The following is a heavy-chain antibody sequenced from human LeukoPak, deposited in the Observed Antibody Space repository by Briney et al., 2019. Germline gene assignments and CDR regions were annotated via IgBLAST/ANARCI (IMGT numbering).Heavy chain of an antibody. D-gene: IGHD3-10*01. CDR3: ARIDGFQSIMVRGVIIGESYWYFDL. V-gene: IGHV4-38-2*02. J-gene: IGHJ2*01. CDR2: ISHSGST. Sequence: PSETLSLTCTVSGYSISSGYYWGWIRQPPGKGLKWIGSISHSGSTYYNPSLKSRVTISVDTSKNQFSLKLSSVTAADTAVYYCARIDGFQSIMVRGVIIGESYWYFDLWGRGTLVTVSS. CDR1: GYSISSGYY.